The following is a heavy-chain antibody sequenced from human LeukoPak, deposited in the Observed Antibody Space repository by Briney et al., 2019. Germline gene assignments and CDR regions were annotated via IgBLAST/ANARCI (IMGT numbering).Heavy chain of an antibody. CDR3: AKDPLPYYDILTGYSSYFDY. J-gene: IGHJ4*02. D-gene: IGHD3-9*01. Sequence: PGGSLRLSCAASGFTFSSYAMSWVRQAPGKGLEWVSAISGSGGSTYYADSVKGRFTISRDNSKNTLYLQMNSLRAEDTAVYYCAKDPLPYYDILTGYSSYFDYWGQGTLVTVSS. CDR2: ISGSGGST. V-gene: IGHV3-23*01. CDR1: GFTFSSYA.